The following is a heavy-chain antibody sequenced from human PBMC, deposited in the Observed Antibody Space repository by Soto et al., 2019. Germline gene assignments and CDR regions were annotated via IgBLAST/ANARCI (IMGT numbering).Heavy chain of an antibody. CDR3: ASSYGGNSKFDY. D-gene: IGHD4-17*01. Sequence: QVQLVQSGAEVKKPGSSVKVSCKASGGTFSSYTISWVRQAPGQGLEWMGRIIPILGIANYAQKFQGRVTLTADKSTSTAYMELSSLRSEDTAVYYCASSYGGNSKFDYWGQGTLVTVSS. V-gene: IGHV1-69*02. J-gene: IGHJ4*02. CDR2: IIPILGIA. CDR1: GGTFSSYT.